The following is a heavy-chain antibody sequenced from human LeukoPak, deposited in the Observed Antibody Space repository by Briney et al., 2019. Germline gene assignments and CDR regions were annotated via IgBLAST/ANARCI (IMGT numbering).Heavy chain of an antibody. D-gene: IGHD3-22*01. J-gene: IGHJ4*02. CDR3: ARDQYYYDSSGYYYFDY. CDR1: GYTFTSYG. Sequence: ASVKVSCKASGYTFTSYGISWVRQAPGQGLEWMGWISAYNGNTNYAQKLQGRVTMTTDTSTSTAYMELRSLRSDDTAVYYCARDQYYYDSSGYYYFDYWGQGTLVTVSS. CDR2: ISAYNGNT. V-gene: IGHV1-18*01.